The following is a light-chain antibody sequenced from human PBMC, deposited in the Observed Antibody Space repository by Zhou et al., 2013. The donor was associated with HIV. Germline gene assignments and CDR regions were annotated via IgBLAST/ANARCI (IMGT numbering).Light chain of an antibody. J-gene: IGKJ4*01. CDR3: QKYDSAPLT. CDR1: QSVSTY. Sequence: DIQMTQSPSTLSASVGDRITITCRASQSVSTYLAWYQQRPGRAPKLLVSGASTLESGVPSRFSGSGSGTDFTLTISSLQPEDVATYYCQKYDSAPLTFGGGTKVEIK. CDR2: GAS. V-gene: IGKV1-5*01.